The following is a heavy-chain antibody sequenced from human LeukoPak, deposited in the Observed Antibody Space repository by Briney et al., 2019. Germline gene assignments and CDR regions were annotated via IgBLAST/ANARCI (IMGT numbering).Heavy chain of an antibody. Sequence: ASVKVSCKPSGYTSSSYGISWMRQAPGQGLEWMGWISTYNGNTNYAQKFHGRVTMTTDTSTSTAYMELRSLRSDDTAVYYCARDVPGSIGTTARFDPWGQGTLVTVSS. D-gene: IGHD1-1*01. CDR2: ISTYNGNT. J-gene: IGHJ5*02. V-gene: IGHV1-18*01. CDR1: GYTSSSYG. CDR3: ARDVPGSIGTTARFDP.